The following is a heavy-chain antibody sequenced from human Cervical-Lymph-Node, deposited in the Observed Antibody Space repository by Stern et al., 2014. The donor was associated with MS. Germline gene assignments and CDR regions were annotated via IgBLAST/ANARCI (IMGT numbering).Heavy chain of an antibody. Sequence: QVQLVESGAEVKKSGASVTVSCKASGYTFTGHYIHWVRQAPGQGLEWMGRVDPNSGATNSAPKFQGRVTMTRDTSVSAAYMDLTRLTSDDTAIYYCARDWGSGWFSDGFDVWGHGTMVTVSS. J-gene: IGHJ3*01. D-gene: IGHD6-19*01. V-gene: IGHV1-2*06. CDR3: ARDWGSGWFSDGFDV. CDR2: VDPNSGAT. CDR1: GYTFTGHY.